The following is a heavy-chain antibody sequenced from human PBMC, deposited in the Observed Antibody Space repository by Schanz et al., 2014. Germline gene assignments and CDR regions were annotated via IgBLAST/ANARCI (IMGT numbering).Heavy chain of an antibody. J-gene: IGHJ4*02. D-gene: IGHD3-16*01. V-gene: IGHV3-23*01. CDR1: GFTFSTYA. CDR3: AKDPSHGDYDYDFDY. Sequence: EVQLLDSGGGLVQPGGSLRLSCAASGFTFSTYAMSWVRQAPGKGLEWVSAISGSGGSTYYADSVKGRFTISRDNSKNTLNLQMNSRRAEDTAVYYCAKDPSHGDYDYDFDYWGQGTLVTVSS. CDR2: ISGSGGST.